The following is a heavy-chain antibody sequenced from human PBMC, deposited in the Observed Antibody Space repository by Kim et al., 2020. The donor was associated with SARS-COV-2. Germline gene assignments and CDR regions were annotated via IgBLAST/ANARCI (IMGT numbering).Heavy chain of an antibody. CDR1: GFAFKDYY. J-gene: IGHJ4*02. CDR3: AIEYSGSPLTDY. Sequence: GGSLRLSCAASGFAFKDYYMTWIRQAPGKGLEWVSYMSSSGSAINYADSVKGRFTISRDNATSSLYLQMNSLRAEDTAVYYCAIEYSGSPLTDYWGQGTLVTVSS. D-gene: IGHD1-26*01. CDR2: MSSSGSAI. V-gene: IGHV3-11*01.